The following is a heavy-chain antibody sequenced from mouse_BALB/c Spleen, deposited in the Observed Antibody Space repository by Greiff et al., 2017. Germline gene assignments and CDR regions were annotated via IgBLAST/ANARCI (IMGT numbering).Heavy chain of an antibody. CDR1: GYTFTDYN. D-gene: IGHD4-1*01. CDR3: ARWGELGQDSY. Sequence: EVQLQQSGPELVKPGASVKISCKASGYTFTDYNMHWVKQSHGKSLEWIGYIYPYNGGTGYNQKFKSKATLTVDNSSSTAYMELRSLTSEDSAVYYCARWGELGQDSYWGQGTTLTVSS. CDR2: IYPYNGGT. V-gene: IGHV1S29*02. J-gene: IGHJ2*01.